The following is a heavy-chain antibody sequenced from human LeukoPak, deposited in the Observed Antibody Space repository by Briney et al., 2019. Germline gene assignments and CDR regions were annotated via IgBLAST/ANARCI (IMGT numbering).Heavy chain of an antibody. CDR2: IYYSGST. V-gene: IGHV4-39*01. D-gene: IGHD1-26*01. Sequence: SETLSLTCAVSGASISGSGYYWGWIRQPPGKGLEWIGNIYYSGSTYYNASLQSRVTISIDTSKNQFSLRLKSVTAADTAMYYCAKSGGYGLIDYWGQGTLVTVSS. CDR1: GASISGSGYY. J-gene: IGHJ4*02. CDR3: AKSGGYGLIDY.